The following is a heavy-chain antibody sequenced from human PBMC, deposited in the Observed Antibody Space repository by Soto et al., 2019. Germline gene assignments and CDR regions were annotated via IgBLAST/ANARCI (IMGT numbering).Heavy chain of an antibody. J-gene: IGHJ5*02. CDR1: GGTFSSYA. Sequence: SVKVSCKASGGTFSSYAISWVRQAPGQGLEWMGGIIPIFGTANYAQKFQGRVTITADESTSTAYMELSSLRSEDTAVYYCARIDDSSGYYLYWFDPWGQGTLVTVSS. CDR2: IIPIFGTA. D-gene: IGHD3-22*01. CDR3: ARIDDSSGYYLYWFDP. V-gene: IGHV1-69*13.